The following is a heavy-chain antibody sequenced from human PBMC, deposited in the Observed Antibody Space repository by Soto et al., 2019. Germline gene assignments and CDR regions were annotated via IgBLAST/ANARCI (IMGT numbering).Heavy chain of an antibody. CDR2: SRNRVNSFST. CDR3: SRVDPRAKSPDY. CDR1: VVSEFTFSDQY. V-gene: IGHV3-72*01. D-gene: IGHD3-9*01. Sequence: VQVEESGGGLVLPGGSLRLSCAVSVVSEFTFSDQYIDWVRQAPGKGLEWVGRSRNRVNSFSTAYAASVQGRFPISRDDAKNTVYLQMNSPKTEDTAVYYCSRVDPRAKSPDYWGQGTLVTVSS. J-gene: IGHJ4*02.